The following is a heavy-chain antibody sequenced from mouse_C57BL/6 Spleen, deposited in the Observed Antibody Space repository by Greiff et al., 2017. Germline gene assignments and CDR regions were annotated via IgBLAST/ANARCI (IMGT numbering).Heavy chain of an antibody. D-gene: IGHD2-5*01. V-gene: IGHV1-64*01. J-gene: IGHJ3*01. CDR1: GYTFTSYW. CDR3: ARDSNYEGFAY. Sequence: QVQLQQPGAELVKPGASVKLSCKASGYTFTSYWMHWVKQRPGQGLEWIGMIHPNSGSTNYNEKFKSKATLTVDKPSSTAYMQLSSLTSEDSAVYYCARDSNYEGFAYWGQGTLVTVSA. CDR2: IHPNSGST.